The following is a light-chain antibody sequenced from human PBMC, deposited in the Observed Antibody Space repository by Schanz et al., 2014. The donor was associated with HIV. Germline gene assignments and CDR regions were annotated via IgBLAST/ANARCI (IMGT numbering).Light chain of an antibody. CDR1: SNDVGGYNF. J-gene: IGLJ1*01. CDR3: CSFAFTITSLYV. V-gene: IGLV2-8*01. CDR2: EVT. Sequence: QSALTQPPSASGSPGQSVTISCTGTSNDVGGYNFVSWYQEHPGKAPKLLIYEVTKRPSGVSGRFSGSKSGNTASLTISDLQAEDESDYYCCSFAFTITSLYVFGTGTKVTVL.